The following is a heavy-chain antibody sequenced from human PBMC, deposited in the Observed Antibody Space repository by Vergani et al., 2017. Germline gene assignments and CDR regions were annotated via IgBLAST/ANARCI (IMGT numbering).Heavy chain of an antibody. CDR1: GGTFSSYA. CDR3: ATSAAPYDSSSWYDYYYYGMDV. Sequence: QVQLVQSGAEVKKPGSSVKVSCKASGGTFSSYAISWVRQAPGQGLEWMGRIIPIFGTANYAQKFQGRVTITADESTSTAYMELSSLRSEDTAVYYCATSAAPYDSSSWYDYYYYGMDVWGQGTTVTVSS. J-gene: IGHJ6*02. CDR2: IIPIFGTA. D-gene: IGHD6-13*01. V-gene: IGHV1-69*15.